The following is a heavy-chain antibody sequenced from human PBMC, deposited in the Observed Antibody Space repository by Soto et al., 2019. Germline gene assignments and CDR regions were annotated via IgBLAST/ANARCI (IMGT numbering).Heavy chain of an antibody. D-gene: IGHD6-25*01. Sequence: ASVKVSCKASGYTFTSYYMHWVRQAPGQGLEWMGIINPSGGSTSYAQKFQGRVTMTRDTSTSTVYMELSSLRSEDTAVYYCASIRSRLPKIAAADFDYWGQGTLVTVSS. V-gene: IGHV1-46*03. J-gene: IGHJ4*02. CDR1: GYTFTSYY. CDR2: INPSGGST. CDR3: ASIRSRLPKIAAADFDY.